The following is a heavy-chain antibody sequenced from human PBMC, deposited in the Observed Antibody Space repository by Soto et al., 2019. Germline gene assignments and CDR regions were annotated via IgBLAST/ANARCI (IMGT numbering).Heavy chain of an antibody. CDR3: ARGRGLRYFDWLFPFDY. J-gene: IGHJ4*02. CDR2: IIPIFGTA. D-gene: IGHD3-9*01. V-gene: IGHV1-69*01. Sequence: QVQLVQSGAEVKKPGSSVKVSCKASGGTFSSYAISWVRQAPGQGLEWMGGIIPIFGTANYAQKFQGRVTITAEESTSTAYMELISLRSEDTAVYYCARGRGLRYFDWLFPFDYWGQGTLVTVSS. CDR1: GGTFSSYA.